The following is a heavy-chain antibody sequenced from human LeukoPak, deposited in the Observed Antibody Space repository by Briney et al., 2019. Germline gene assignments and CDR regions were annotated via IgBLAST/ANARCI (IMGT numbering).Heavy chain of an antibody. CDR1: GGTFSSYA. CDR3: ASFNQRTRNYYFDY. CDR2: IIPILGIA. D-gene: IGHD1-14*01. V-gene: IGHV1-69*04. Sequence: EASVKVSCKASGGTFSSYAISWVRQAPGQGLEWMGRIIPILGIANYAQKFQGRVTITADKSTSTAYMELSSLRSEDTAVYYCASFNQRTRNYYFDYWGQGTLVNVSS. J-gene: IGHJ4*02.